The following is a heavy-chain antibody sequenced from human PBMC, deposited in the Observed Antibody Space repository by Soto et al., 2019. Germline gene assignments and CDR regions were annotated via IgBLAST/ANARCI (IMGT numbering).Heavy chain of an antibody. J-gene: IGHJ4*02. Sequence: PGGSLRLSCAASGFTFSSYGMHWVRQAPGKGLEWVAVIWYDGSNKYYADSVKGRFTISRDNSKNTLYLQMNSLRAEDTAVYYCARGIIAARPLSSPDFDYWGQGTLVTVSS. D-gene: IGHD6-6*01. CDR1: GFTFSSYG. CDR2: IWYDGSNK. CDR3: ARGIIAARPLSSPDFDY. V-gene: IGHV3-33*01.